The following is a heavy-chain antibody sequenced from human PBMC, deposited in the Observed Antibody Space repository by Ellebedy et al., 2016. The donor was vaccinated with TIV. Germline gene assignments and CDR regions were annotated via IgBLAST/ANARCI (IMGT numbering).Heavy chain of an antibody. Sequence: GESLKISXAASGFTFSSYSMSWVRQAPGKGLEWVSYISSTSSHIYYADSVQCRFTISRDNAKNTLFLQVNSLRAEDTAVYYCARDTCFSTSCYSDYWGQGALVTVSS. V-gene: IGHV3-21*06. CDR1: GFTFSSYS. D-gene: IGHD2-2*01. CDR3: ARDTCFSTSCYSDY. J-gene: IGHJ4*02. CDR2: ISSTSSHI.